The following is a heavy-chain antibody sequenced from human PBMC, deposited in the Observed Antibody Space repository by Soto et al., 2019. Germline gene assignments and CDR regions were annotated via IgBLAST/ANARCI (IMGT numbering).Heavy chain of an antibody. V-gene: IGHV1-24*01. CDR1: GYTLTELS. CDR2: FDPEDGET. D-gene: IGHD2-15*01. J-gene: IGHJ4*02. CDR3: ARAGYCSGGTCFHGNFDY. Sequence: VKVSCKVSGYTLTELSMHWLRQAPGKGLEWMGGFDPEDGETIYAQKFQGRVTMTEDTSTSTAYMELSSLRSEDTAVYYCARAGYCSGGTCFHGNFDYWGQGTLVTVSS.